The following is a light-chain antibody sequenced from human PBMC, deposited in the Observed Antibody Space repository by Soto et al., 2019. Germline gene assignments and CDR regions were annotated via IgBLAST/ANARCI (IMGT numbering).Light chain of an antibody. J-gene: IGKJ2*01. CDR2: TAS. Sequence: DIQMTQSPSSVSASVGDRVTISCRASQDIDRWLAWFQHKPGKAPKLLISTASSLQSGVPSRFSGSGSGTVFTLTIASLQFEDFATYYCLQSDTFPYTFGLGTKLEIK. CDR3: LQSDTFPYT. CDR1: QDIDRW. V-gene: IGKV1D-12*01.